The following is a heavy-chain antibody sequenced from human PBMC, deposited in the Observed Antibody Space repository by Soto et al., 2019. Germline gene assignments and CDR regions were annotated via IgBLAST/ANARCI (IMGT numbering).Heavy chain of an antibody. D-gene: IGHD7-27*01. CDR2: IYSRGST. V-gene: IGHV3-66*01. J-gene: IGHJ3*01. CDR1: GFTVSTNY. Sequence: EVQVVESGGGLVQRGGSLRLYCAASGFTVSTNYMSWVRQAPGKGLEWVSFIYSRGSTYYADSVKGRFTISRDNSKNTLYLQMHSLRAEDTAVYYCAGANWGADDAFDLWSQGTMVTVSS. CDR3: AGANWGADDAFDL.